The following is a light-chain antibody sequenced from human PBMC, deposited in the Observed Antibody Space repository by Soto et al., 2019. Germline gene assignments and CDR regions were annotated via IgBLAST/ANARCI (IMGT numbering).Light chain of an antibody. V-gene: IGLV2-14*01. CDR3: NSYTGDSTRV. CDR2: EVS. CDR1: SSDVGGYDY. Sequence: QSALTQPASVSGSPGQSITISCTGTSSDVGGYDYVSWYQQHPGRAPKLLISEVSKRPSGVSSRFSGSKSGNTASLTISGLQAEDEADYYCNSYTGDSTRVFGGGTKLTVL. J-gene: IGLJ2*01.